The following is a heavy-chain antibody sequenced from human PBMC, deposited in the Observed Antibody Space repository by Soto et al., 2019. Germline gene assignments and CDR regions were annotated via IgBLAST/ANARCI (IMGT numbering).Heavy chain of an antibody. CDR2: ISAYSGNP. J-gene: IGHJ4*02. CDR3: ARAYGSGSRFDY. Sequence: QVQLVQSGAEVKKPGASVKVSCKASGYTFTSYGISWARQAPGQGREGMGWISAYSGNPNYAQKLQGRVTMTTDTSTSTAYMELRSLRSDDTAVYYCARAYGSGSRFDYWGQGTLVTVSS. V-gene: IGHV1-18*01. D-gene: IGHD3-10*01. CDR1: GYTFTSYG.